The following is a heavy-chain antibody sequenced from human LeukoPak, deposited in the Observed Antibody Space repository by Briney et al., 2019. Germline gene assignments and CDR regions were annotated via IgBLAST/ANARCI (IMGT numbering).Heavy chain of an antibody. CDR2: IYTSGST. Sequence: PSETLSLTCTVSGGSISSYCWSWLRQPAGKGLEWIGRIYTSGSTNYNPSLKSRVTISVDTSKNQFSLKLSSVTAADTAMYYCASGPESYYFDYWGQGTLVTVSS. CDR3: ASGPESYYFDY. J-gene: IGHJ4*02. V-gene: IGHV4-4*07. CDR1: GGSISSYC.